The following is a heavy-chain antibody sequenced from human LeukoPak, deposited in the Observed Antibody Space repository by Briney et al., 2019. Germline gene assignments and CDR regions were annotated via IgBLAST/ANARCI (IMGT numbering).Heavy chain of an antibody. CDR2: ISSSAGII. CDR3: ARGSGSYSFNLLGFDP. J-gene: IGHJ5*02. V-gene: IGHV3-48*01. Sequence: GRSLRLSCAASGFTFSSYGMHWVRQAPGKGLEWVSYISSSAGIIYYADSVKGRFTISRDSAKNSLFLQMNSLRAEDTAVYYCARGSGSYSFNLLGFDPWGQGTLVTVSS. CDR1: GFTFSSYG. D-gene: IGHD1-26*01.